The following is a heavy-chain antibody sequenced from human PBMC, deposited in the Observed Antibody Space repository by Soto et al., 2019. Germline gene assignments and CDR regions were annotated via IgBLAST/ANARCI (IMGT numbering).Heavy chain of an antibody. CDR3: ARVFSARNQFDP. D-gene: IGHD3-10*02. CDR2: ISAYNGNT. V-gene: IGHV1-18*04. CDR1: GYTFTSYG. Sequence: QVQLVQSGAEVKKPGASVKVSCKASGYTFTSYGISWVRQAPGQGLEWMGWISAYNGNTNYEQKLQGRVTMTTDTATCTAYMELSSLRSDDTAVYYWARVFSARNQFDPWGQGTLVTVSS. J-gene: IGHJ5*02.